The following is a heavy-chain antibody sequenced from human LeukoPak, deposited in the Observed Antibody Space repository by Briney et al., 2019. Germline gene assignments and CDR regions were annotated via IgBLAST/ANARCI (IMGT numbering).Heavy chain of an antibody. D-gene: IGHD3-22*01. V-gene: IGHV4-59*01. Sequence: PSETLSLTCTVSGFSISNYYWSWIRQPPGKGLEWIGYIYYSGSTNYNPSLKSRVTISVDTSKNQFSLKLSSVTAADTAVYYCARDHYYDSSGYTFRYWGQGTLVTVSS. CDR3: ARDHYYDSSGYTFRY. CDR2: IYYSGST. CDR1: GFSISNYY. J-gene: IGHJ1*01.